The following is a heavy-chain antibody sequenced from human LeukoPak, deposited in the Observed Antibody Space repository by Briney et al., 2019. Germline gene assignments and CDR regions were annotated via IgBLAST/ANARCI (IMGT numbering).Heavy chain of an antibody. J-gene: IGHJ4*02. CDR2: INPYSGDT. CDR3: ARDQGSLTRSWYTGY. V-gene: IGHV1-2*06. Sequence: GASVKVSCKASGITFTGYHIHWVRQAPGQGLEWMGRINPYSGDTNSAQKFQGRVTMTRDTSITTAYMDLSSLTPDDTAVYFCARDQGSLTRSWYTGYWGQGTQVTVSS. D-gene: IGHD6-13*01. CDR1: GITFTGYH.